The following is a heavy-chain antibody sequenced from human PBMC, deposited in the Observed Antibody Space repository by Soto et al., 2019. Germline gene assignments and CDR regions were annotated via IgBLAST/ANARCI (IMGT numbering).Heavy chain of an antibody. CDR1: GYTFTSYY. CDR3: ARDLRGYYGSGSYWYY. J-gene: IGHJ4*02. Sequence: ASVKVSCKPSGYTFTSYYMHWVRQAPGQGLEWMGIINPSGGSTSYAQKLQGRVTMTTDTSTSTAYMELRSLRSDDTAVYYCARDLRGYYGSGSYWYYWGQGTLVTVSS. V-gene: IGHV1-46*01. D-gene: IGHD3-10*01. CDR2: INPSGGST.